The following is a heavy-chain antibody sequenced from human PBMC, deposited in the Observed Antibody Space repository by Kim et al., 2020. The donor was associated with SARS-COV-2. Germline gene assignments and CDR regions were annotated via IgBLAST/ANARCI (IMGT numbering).Heavy chain of an antibody. D-gene: IGHD3-22*01. J-gene: IGHJ4*02. CDR1: GGSISSSNW. Sequence: LRETLSLTCAVSGGSISSSNWWSWVRQPPGKGLEWIGEIYHSGSTNYNPSLKSRVTISVDKSKNQFSLKLSSVTAADTAVYYCARDWYDSSGYNSWGQGTLVTVSS. CDR3: ARDWYDSSGYNS. V-gene: IGHV4-4*02. CDR2: IYHSGST.